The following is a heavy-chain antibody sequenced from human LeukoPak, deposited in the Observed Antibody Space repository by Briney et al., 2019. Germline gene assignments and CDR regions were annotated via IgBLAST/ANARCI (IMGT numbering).Heavy chain of an antibody. J-gene: IGHJ6*02. CDR3: ARWGLFWSGYYRYHDARNYYYYGMDV. Sequence: EASVKVSCKASGGTFSSYAISWVRQAPGQGLEWMGGIIPIFGTANYAQKFQGRVTITADESTSTAYMELGSLRSEDTAVYYCARWGLFWSGYYRYHDARNYYYYGMDVWGQGTTVTVSS. D-gene: IGHD3-3*01. CDR1: GGTFSSYA. CDR2: IIPIFGTA. V-gene: IGHV1-69*13.